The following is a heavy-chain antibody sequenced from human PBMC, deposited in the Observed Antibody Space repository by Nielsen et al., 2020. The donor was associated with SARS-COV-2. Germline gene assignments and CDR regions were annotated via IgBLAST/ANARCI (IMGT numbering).Heavy chain of an antibody. D-gene: IGHD2-15*01. J-gene: IGHJ6*03. Sequence: GGSLRLSCAASGFTFSSYAMSWVRQAPGKGLEWVSAISGSTSNTYYADSVKGRFTISRDNSKNTLYLQMNSLRAEDTAVYYCARAQTTAATINYYYYYYMDVWGKGTTVTVSS. CDR3: ARAQTTAATINYYYYYYMDV. CDR1: GFTFSSYA. V-gene: IGHV3-23*01. CDR2: ISGSTSNT.